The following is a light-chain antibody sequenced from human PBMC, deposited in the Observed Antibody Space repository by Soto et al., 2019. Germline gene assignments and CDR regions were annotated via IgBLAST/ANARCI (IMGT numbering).Light chain of an antibody. CDR2: DVS. CDR3: SSYTSSSTGV. CDR1: SSDVGGYNY. J-gene: IGLJ1*01. Sequence: ALTQPASVSGSPGQSITISCTGTSSDVGGYNYVSWYQQHPGKAPKLMIYDVSNRPSGVSNRFSGSKSGNTASLTISGLQVEDEADYYCSSYTSSSTGVFGTGTKVTVL. V-gene: IGLV2-14*01.